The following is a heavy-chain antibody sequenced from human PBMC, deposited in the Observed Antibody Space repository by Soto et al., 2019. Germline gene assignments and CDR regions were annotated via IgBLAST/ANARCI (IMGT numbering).Heavy chain of an antibody. Sequence: EVQLLESGGGCVQPGGSLRLSCAASGFSFSSLAISWVRQAPGKGLEWVSSIIGRGVDTLYADSVKGRFTISRDNSRNTLYLQVNSLRAEDTAVYYCAKDQPNVTLFDYWGQGTLVTVSS. CDR1: GFSFSSLA. J-gene: IGHJ4*02. D-gene: IGHD2-21*02. V-gene: IGHV3-23*01. CDR3: AKDQPNVTLFDY. CDR2: IIGRGVDT.